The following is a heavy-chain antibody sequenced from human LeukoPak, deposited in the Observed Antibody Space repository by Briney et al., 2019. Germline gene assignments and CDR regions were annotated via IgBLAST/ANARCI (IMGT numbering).Heavy chain of an antibody. CDR3: ARFLAVAGPDFDY. D-gene: IGHD6-19*01. CDR2: IKQDGSQR. V-gene: IGHV3-7*01. Sequence: GGSLRLSCTASGFTFSDYWMTWVRQAPGKGPEWVANIKQDGSQRYYVDSVRGRFTISRDNAKNSLFLQMNSLRAEDTAVYYCARFLAVAGPDFDYWGQGTLVTVSS. CDR1: GFTFSDYW. J-gene: IGHJ4*02.